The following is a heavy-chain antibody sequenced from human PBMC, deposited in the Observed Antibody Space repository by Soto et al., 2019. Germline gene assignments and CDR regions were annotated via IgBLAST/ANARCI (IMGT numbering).Heavy chain of an antibody. CDR1: GSRFSNYV. CDR3: AREGRGKKAGYNGLVSLGY. CDR2: IIPIFNST. J-gene: IGHJ4*02. Sequence: QVQLVQSGAEVKTPGSSLKVSCKVSGSRFSNYVISWVRQSPGHGVEWLGRIIPIFNSTKYAQSFQGRVTITADKATSTASLELSSLRSDDTAVYYCAREGRGKKAGYNGLVSLGYWGQGTLVTVSS. V-gene: IGHV1-69*06. D-gene: IGHD2-2*02.